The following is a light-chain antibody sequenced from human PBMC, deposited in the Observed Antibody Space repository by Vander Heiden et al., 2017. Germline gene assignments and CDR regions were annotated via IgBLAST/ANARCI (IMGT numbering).Light chain of an antibody. Sequence: DIQITHSPSSLSASLGDRVTITCRESQSISRYLNWYQQKPGKAPKLLIYAASRLQSGVPSRFSGSGSGTDFTLTISSLQPEDFANYYCQQSYSTPLTFGGGTKVEIK. J-gene: IGKJ4*01. CDR1: QSISRY. CDR3: QQSYSTPLT. V-gene: IGKV1-39*01. CDR2: AAS.